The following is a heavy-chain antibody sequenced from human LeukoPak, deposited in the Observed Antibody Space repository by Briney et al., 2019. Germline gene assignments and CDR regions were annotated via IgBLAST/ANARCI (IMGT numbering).Heavy chain of an antibody. CDR3: ARVGGGNYYYYGMDV. D-gene: IGHD2-15*01. Sequence: SETLSLTCTVSGGSISNYFWRWVRQPPGKGLEWVGYIYYSGSTNYNPSLKSRVTISVDTSKSQFSLKLNSVTAADTAVYYCARVGGGNYYYYGMDVWGQGTTVTVSS. J-gene: IGHJ6*02. CDR2: IYYSGST. V-gene: IGHV4-59*01. CDR1: GGSISNYF.